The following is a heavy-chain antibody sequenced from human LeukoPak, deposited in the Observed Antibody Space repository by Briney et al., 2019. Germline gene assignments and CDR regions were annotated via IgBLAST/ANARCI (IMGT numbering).Heavy chain of an antibody. CDR2: IYYSGST. D-gene: IGHD6-19*01. CDR1: GVSISNTGYY. Sequence: SETLSLTCTVSGVSISNTGYYWGWIRQPPGKGLEWIGNIYYSGSTYYNPSLKSRVTISVDTSKNQFSLKLSSVTAADTAVYYCARQSFSSGWYEFSYWGQGTLVTVSS. V-gene: IGHV4-39*01. J-gene: IGHJ4*02. CDR3: ARQSFSSGWYEFSY.